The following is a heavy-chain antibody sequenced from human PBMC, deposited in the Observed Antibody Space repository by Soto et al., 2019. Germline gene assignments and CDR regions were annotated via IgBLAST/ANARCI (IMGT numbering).Heavy chain of an antibody. J-gene: IGHJ4*02. CDR1: SGSISSSNW. Sequence: QVQLQESGPGLVKPSGTLSLTCAVSSGSISSSNWWSWVRQPPGKGLEWIGEIYHSGSTNYNPSLKSRVTISGDKSKNQFSLKLSSVTAADTAVYYCASRGYCSGGSCYRDYWGQGTLVTVSS. CDR3: ASRGYCSGGSCYRDY. V-gene: IGHV4-4*02. CDR2: IYHSGST. D-gene: IGHD2-15*01.